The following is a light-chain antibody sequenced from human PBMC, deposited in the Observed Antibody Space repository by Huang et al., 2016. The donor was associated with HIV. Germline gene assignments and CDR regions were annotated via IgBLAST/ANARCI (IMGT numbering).Light chain of an antibody. V-gene: IGKV3-20*01. CDR3: QQFGSSPPYS. J-gene: IGKJ2*03. Sequence: EIVLTQSPDTLSLSPGERATVSCRASQSVTRNYLAWYQQSPGQAPKLFIYGASTRATGIPDRFSGSGSGTDFTLTISRLAPEDFAVYYCQQFGSSPPYSFGQGTKLEIK. CDR2: GAS. CDR1: QSVTRNY.